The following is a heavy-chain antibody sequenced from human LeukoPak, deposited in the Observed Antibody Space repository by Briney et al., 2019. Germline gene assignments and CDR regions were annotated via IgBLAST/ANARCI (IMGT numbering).Heavy chain of an antibody. Sequence: AGGSLRLSCAASGFTFSRYAMHWVRQAPGKGLEWVAVISYDGSNKYYADSVKGRFTISRDSSKNTLYLQMNSLIAEYTAVYYCASHYDTSGYHYFDFRGQGTLVTVSS. CDR2: ISYDGSNK. V-gene: IGHV3-30-3*01. CDR1: GFTFSRYA. D-gene: IGHD3-22*01. CDR3: ASHYDTSGYHYFDF. J-gene: IGHJ4*02.